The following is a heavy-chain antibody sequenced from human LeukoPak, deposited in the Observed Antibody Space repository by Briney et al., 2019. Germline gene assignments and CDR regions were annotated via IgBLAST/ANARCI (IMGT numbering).Heavy chain of an antibody. J-gene: IGHJ5*02. Sequence: ASVKVSCKASGYTFTGYYMHWVRQAPGQGREWMGWINPNSGGTNYAQKFQGTVTMTRDTSISTAYMELSRLRSDDTAVYYCARAPWIQLWLRSNWFDPWGQGTLVTVSS. CDR2: INPNSGGT. V-gene: IGHV1-2*02. CDR1: GYTFTGYY. CDR3: ARAPWIQLWLRSNWFDP. D-gene: IGHD5-18*01.